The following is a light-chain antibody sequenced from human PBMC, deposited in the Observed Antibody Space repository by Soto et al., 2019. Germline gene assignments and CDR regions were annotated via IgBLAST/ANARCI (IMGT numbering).Light chain of an antibody. V-gene: IGLV2-8*01. CDR1: SSDVGGYSY. J-gene: IGLJ1*01. CDR2: EVN. Sequence: ALTQPPSASGSPGQSVAISCTGTSSDVGGYSYVSWYQQHPGKAPKLMIYEVNKRPSGVPDRFSGSKSGNTASLTVSGLQAEDEADYYCSSYAGSSNVFGTGTKATVL. CDR3: SSYAGSSNV.